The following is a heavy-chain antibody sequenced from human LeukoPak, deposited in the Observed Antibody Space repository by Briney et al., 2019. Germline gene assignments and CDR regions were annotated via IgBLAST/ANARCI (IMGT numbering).Heavy chain of an antibody. D-gene: IGHD3-22*01. CDR3: ARSVVVITTSSVYFDY. CDR2: ISAYNGNT. V-gene: IGHV1-18*01. Sequence: ASVKVSCTASGGTFSSYAISWVRQAPGQGLEWMGWISAYNGNTNYAQKLQGRVTMTTDTSTSTAYMELRSLRSDDTAVYYCARSVVVITTSSVYFDYWGQGTLVTVSS. CDR1: GGTFSSYA. J-gene: IGHJ4*02.